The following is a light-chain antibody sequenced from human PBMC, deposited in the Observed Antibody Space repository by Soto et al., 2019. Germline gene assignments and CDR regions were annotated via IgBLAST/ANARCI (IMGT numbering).Light chain of an antibody. J-gene: IGLJ1*01. CDR1: STDIGGYNY. Sequence: QSALTQPASVSGSPGQSIAISCTGTSTDIGGYNYVSWYQPHPGKAPKLRIYDVTHRPSGVSNRFSGSKSGDTASLTISGLQAEDEADYYCSSYTSTSTPYVFVTGTKVTVL. CDR2: DVT. V-gene: IGLV2-14*03. CDR3: SSYTSTSTPYV.